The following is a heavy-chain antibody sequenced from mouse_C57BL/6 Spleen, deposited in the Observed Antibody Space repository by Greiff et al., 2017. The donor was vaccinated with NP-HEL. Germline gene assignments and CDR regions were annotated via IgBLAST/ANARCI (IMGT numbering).Heavy chain of an antibody. CDR2: ISYSGST. J-gene: IGHJ4*01. Sequence: EVQLQESGPGMVKPSQSLSLTCTVTGYSITSGYDWHWIRHFPGNKLEWMGYISYSGSTNYNPSLESRISITHDTSKNHFFLKLNSVTTEDTATYYCARDRDYGTFYAMDYWGQGTSVTVSS. CDR3: ARDRDYGTFYAMDY. V-gene: IGHV3-1*01. CDR1: GYSITSGYD. D-gene: IGHD2-1*01.